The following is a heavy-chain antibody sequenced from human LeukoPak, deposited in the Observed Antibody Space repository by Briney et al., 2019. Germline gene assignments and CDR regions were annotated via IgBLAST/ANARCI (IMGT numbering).Heavy chain of an antibody. D-gene: IGHD2-15*01. CDR2: IRSKAYGGTT. CDR3: TRDRYCSGGSCYSPPNWFDP. J-gene: IGHJ5*02. V-gene: IGHV3-49*03. CDR1: GFTFGDYA. Sequence: GGSLRLSCTASGFTFGDYAMSWFRQAPGKGLEWVGFIRSKAYGGTTEYAASVKGRFTISRDDSKSIAYLQMNSLKTEDTAVYYSTRDRYCSGGSCYSPPNWFDPWGQGTLVTVSS.